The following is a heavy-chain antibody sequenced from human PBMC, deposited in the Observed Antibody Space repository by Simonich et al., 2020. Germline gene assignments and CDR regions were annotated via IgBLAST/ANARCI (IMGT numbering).Heavy chain of an antibody. CDR3: ARLTAGGLGEYFQH. V-gene: IGHV4-34*01. Sequence: QVQLQQWGAGLLKPSETLSLTCAVYGGSFSGYYWSWIRQPPGKGLEWIGEINHSGRTNDNPSLKSRVTISVDTSKNQFSLKLSSVTAADTAVYYCARLTAGGLGEYFQHWGQGTLVTVSS. J-gene: IGHJ1*01. CDR2: INHSGRT. D-gene: IGHD6-13*01. CDR1: GGSFSGYY.